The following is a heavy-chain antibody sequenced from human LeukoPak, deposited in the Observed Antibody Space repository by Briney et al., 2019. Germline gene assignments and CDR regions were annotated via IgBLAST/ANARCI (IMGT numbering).Heavy chain of an antibody. CDR2: ISGSGGST. CDR3: AKDPIGDYDYVWGSYRPIDY. CDR1: GFTFSNNA. Sequence: GGSLRLSCAASGFTFSNNAMSWVRQAPGKGLEWVSAISGSGGSTYYADSVKGRFTISRDNSKNTLYLQMNSLRAEDTAVYYCAKDPIGDYDYVWGSYRPIDYWGQGTLVTVSS. V-gene: IGHV3-23*01. J-gene: IGHJ4*02. D-gene: IGHD3-16*02.